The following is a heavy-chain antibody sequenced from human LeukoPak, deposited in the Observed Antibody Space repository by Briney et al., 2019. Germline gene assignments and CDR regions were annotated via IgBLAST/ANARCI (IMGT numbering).Heavy chain of an antibody. D-gene: IGHD6-13*01. Sequence: GRSLRLSCAASGFTFRTYSIHWVRQAPGKGLEWVTVVSADGRTQLYSDSVKGRFTVSRDNSLNTLYLQMNSLSAEDTAVYYCARGWVAAAGVHAFDIWGQGTMVTVSS. J-gene: IGHJ3*02. CDR3: ARGWVAAAGVHAFDI. CDR2: VSADGRTQ. V-gene: IGHV3-30*03. CDR1: GFTFRTYS.